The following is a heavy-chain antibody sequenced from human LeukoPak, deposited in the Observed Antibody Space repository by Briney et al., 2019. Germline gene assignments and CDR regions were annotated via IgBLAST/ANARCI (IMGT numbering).Heavy chain of an antibody. V-gene: IGHV3-64*01. CDR1: GFTFSSYA. CDR3: AKVVTYYYDSSGYPDY. CDR2: ISSDGGST. Sequence: PGGSLRLSCAASGFTFSSYAMHWVRQAPGKGLEYVSAISSDGGSTYYANSVKGRFTISRDNSKNTLYLQMNSLRAEDTAVYYCAKVVTYYYDSSGYPDYWGQGTLVTVSS. J-gene: IGHJ4*02. D-gene: IGHD3-22*01.